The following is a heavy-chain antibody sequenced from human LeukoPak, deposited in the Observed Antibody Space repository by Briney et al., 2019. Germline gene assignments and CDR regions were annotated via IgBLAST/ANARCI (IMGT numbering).Heavy chain of an antibody. CDR1: GYTFTSYD. CDR3: ARAIRIAADVHYYYYYMDV. J-gene: IGHJ6*03. D-gene: IGHD6-13*01. V-gene: IGHV1-8*01. Sequence: GASVKVSCKASGYTFTSYDINWVRQATGQGLKWMGWMNPNSGNTGYAQKFQGRVTMTRNTSISTAYMELSSLRSEDTAVYYCARAIRIAADVHYYYYYMDVWGKGTTVTVSS. CDR2: MNPNSGNT.